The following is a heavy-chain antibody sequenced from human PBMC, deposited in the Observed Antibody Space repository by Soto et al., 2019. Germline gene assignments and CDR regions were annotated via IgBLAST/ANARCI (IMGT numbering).Heavy chain of an antibody. CDR2: IVLGSGNT. Sequence: ASVKVSCKASGFTFSNSAMQWVRQARGQRLEWIGWIVLGSGNTSYAQKFQGRVTFTRDMSTSTAYMELSSLRSEDTAVYYCAADDITALIWARGTLVTVSS. V-gene: IGHV1-58*02. J-gene: IGHJ4*02. CDR3: AADDITALI. D-gene: IGHD5-18*01. CDR1: GFTFSNSA.